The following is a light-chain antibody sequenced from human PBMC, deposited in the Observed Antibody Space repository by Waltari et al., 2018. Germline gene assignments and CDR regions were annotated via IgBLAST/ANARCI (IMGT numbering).Light chain of an antibody. J-gene: IGLJ2*01. V-gene: IGLV1-40*01. Sequence: QSVLTQPPSASGAPGQRVTISCTGSNSNIGAGYYVSWYQRFPGTAPKLLIYENVKRPSGVSDRFSGSKSGTSASLTISGLQSEDEADYYCSVWDSSLNGLFGGGTRLTVL. CDR1: NSNIGAGYY. CDR3: SVWDSSLNGL. CDR2: ENV.